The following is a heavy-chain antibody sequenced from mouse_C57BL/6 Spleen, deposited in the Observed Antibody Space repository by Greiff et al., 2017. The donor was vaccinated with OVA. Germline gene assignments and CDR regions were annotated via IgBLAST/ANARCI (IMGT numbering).Heavy chain of an antibody. Sequence: QVQLQQSGPELVKPGASVKISCKASGYAFSSSWMNWVKQRPGQGLEWIGRIYPGDGDTNYNGKFKGKATLTADKSSSTAYMQLSSLTSEDSAVYFCASGGTGYFGCWGQGTTLTVSS. CDR2: IYPGDGDT. V-gene: IGHV1-82*01. CDR3: ASGGTGYFGC. D-gene: IGHD3-3*01. CDR1: GYAFSSSW. J-gene: IGHJ2*01.